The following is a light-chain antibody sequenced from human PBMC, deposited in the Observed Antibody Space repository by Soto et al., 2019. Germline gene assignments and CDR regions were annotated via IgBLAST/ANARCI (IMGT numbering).Light chain of an antibody. CDR3: SSYTSNNAWV. CDR2: DVS. V-gene: IGLV2-14*01. Sequence: QSVLTQPASVSGSPGQSITLSCTGTSSDVGGYNYVSWYQQHPGKAPKLMIYDVSNRPSGVSNRFSGSKSGNTASLTISGLQAEDEADYYCSSYTSNNAWVFGGGTQLTVL. CDR1: SSDVGGYNY. J-gene: IGLJ3*02.